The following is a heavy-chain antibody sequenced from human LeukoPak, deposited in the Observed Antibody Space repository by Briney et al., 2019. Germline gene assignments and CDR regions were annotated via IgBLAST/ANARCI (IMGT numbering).Heavy chain of an antibody. D-gene: IGHD5/OR15-5a*01. CDR2: INPNSGVT. V-gene: IGHV1-2*02. CDR3: ARDVSRSRDY. Sequence: ASVKVSCKASGYTFTGYYVHWVRQAPGQGLEWMGWINPNSGVTNYAQKFQGRVTLTRDTSINTAYMELSRLNSDDTAFYYCARDVSRSRDYWGQGTLVTVSS. J-gene: IGHJ4*02. CDR1: GYTFTGYY.